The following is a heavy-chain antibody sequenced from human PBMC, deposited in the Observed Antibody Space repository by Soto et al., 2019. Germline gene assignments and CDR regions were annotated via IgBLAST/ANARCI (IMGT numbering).Heavy chain of an antibody. Sequence: PGGSPRLSCAASGFTFSNAWMSWVRQAPGKGLEWVGRIKSKTDGGTTDYAAPVKGRFTISRDDSKNTLYLQMNSLKTEDTAVYYCTTVDGGTWLIRNYWGQGTLVTVSS. D-gene: IGHD5-12*01. CDR2: IKSKTDGGTT. J-gene: IGHJ4*02. CDR3: TTVDGGTWLIRNY. CDR1: GFTFSNAW. V-gene: IGHV3-15*01.